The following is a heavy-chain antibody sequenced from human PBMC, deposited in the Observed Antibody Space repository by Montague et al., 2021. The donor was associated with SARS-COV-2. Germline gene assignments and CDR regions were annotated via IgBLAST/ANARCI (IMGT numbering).Heavy chain of an antibody. J-gene: IGHJ4*02. CDR1: GGSTTTMRYY. CDR3: ATDRAGDYYFDN. Sequence: SETLSLTCSVSGGSTTTMRYYWAWIRQSPGKGLEWIASVYYTGHTYYTPSLAARTAISLDTSTNHFSLTLSSVAADDTAIYYCATDRAGDYYFDNWGQGTPVIVSS. V-gene: IGHV4-39*07. CDR2: VYYTGHT. D-gene: IGHD3-10*01.